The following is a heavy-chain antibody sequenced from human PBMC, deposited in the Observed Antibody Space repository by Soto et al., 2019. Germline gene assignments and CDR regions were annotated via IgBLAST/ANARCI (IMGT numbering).Heavy chain of an antibody. CDR1: GGTFSSYA. V-gene: IGHV1-69*06. D-gene: IGHD3-22*01. CDR2: IIPIFGTA. J-gene: IGHJ3*02. Sequence: QVQLVQSGAEVKKPGSSVKVSCKASGGTFSSYAISWVRQSPGQGLEWMGGIIPIFGTANYAQKFQGRVTITADKATSTGYMELSSLTAENTNVYYCASQNDRSAFDIRGQGTMVTVST. CDR3: ASQNDRSAFDI.